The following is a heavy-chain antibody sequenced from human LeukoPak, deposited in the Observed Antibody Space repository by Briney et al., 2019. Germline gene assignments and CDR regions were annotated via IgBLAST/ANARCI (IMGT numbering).Heavy chain of an antibody. J-gene: IGHJ4*02. V-gene: IGHV3-13*01. CDR3: ARAGQVLRFLEWLLWGDY. D-gene: IGHD3-3*01. CDR1: GFTFSSYD. Sequence: GGSLRLSCAASGFTFSSYDMHWVRQATGKGLERVSGIGTAGDTYYPGSVKGRFTISRENAKNSLYLQMNSLRAGDTAVYYCARAGQVLRFLEWLLWGDYWGQGTLVTVSS. CDR2: IGTAGDT.